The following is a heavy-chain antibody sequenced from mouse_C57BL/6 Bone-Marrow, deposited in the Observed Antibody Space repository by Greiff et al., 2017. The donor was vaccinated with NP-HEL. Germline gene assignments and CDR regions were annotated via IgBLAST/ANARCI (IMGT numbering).Heavy chain of an antibody. CDR2: INYDGSST. D-gene: IGHD2-4*01. CDR3: ARRYDYDVWYFDV. Sequence: EVKLVESEGGLVQPGSSMKLSCTASGFTFSDYYMAWVRQVPEKGLEWVANINYDGSSTYYLDSLKSRFIISRDNAKNILYLQMSSLKSEDTATYYCARRYDYDVWYFDVWGTGTTVTVSS. J-gene: IGHJ1*03. CDR1: GFTFSDYY. V-gene: IGHV5-16*01.